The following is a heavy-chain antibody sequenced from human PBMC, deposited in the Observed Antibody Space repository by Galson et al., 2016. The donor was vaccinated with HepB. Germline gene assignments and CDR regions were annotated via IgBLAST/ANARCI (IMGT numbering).Heavy chain of an antibody. CDR2: IFHTGRS. CDR3: ARHPTGYPNWFDR. CDR1: GASIISTNYN. V-gene: IGHV4-39*01. J-gene: IGHJ5*02. Sequence: LSLTCTVSGASIISTNYNWGWIRQPPGKGLEWIASIFHTGRSDYNPSLQSRVTISVDTSMNRFSLSLRSVSTADMATYFCARHPTGYPNWFDRWGHGTLVVVSS. D-gene: IGHD3-9*01.